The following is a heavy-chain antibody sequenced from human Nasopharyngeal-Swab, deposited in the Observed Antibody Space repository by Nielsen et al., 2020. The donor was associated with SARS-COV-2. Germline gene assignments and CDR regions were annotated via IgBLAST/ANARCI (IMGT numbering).Heavy chain of an antibody. J-gene: IGHJ4*02. CDR1: GFTFDDSG. D-gene: IGHD3-3*01. CDR3: AKATNARYDFWSGSFDY. Sequence: SLKISCAASGFTFDDSGMHWVRQAPGKGLEWVSGISWDGLTIGYADSVQGRFTISRDNAKNSLYLQMNSLRVEDMAFYYCAKATNARYDFWSGSFDYWGQGTLVTVSS. V-gene: IGHV3-9*03. CDR2: ISWDGLTI.